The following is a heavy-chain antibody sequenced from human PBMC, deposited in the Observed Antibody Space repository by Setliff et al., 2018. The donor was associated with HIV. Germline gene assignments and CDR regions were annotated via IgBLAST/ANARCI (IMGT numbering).Heavy chain of an antibody. CDR2: ISSSSSTI. CDR3: VGMDIVVVLPPDV. J-gene: IGHJ6*02. CDR1: GFTFSSYS. D-gene: IGHD2-21*01. V-gene: IGHV3-48*04. Sequence: GGSLRLSCAASGFTFSSYSMNWVRRAPGKGLEWVSYISSSSSTIYYADSVKGRFTISRDNAKNTLYLQMNSLRAEDTAVYYCVGMDIVVVLPPDVWGQGTTVTVSS.